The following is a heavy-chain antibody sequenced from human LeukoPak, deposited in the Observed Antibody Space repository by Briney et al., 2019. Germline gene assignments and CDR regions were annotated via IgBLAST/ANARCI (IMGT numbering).Heavy chain of an antibody. Sequence: ASVKVSCKASGGTFSSYAISWVRQAPGQGLEWMGGIILIFGTANYAQKFQGRVTITADESTSTAYMELSSLRSEDTAVYYCARTQWSSIWLYGMDVWGQGTTVTVSS. CDR3: ARTQWSSIWLYGMDV. J-gene: IGHJ6*02. D-gene: IGHD2-15*01. CDR2: IILIFGTA. V-gene: IGHV1-69*01. CDR1: GGTFSSYA.